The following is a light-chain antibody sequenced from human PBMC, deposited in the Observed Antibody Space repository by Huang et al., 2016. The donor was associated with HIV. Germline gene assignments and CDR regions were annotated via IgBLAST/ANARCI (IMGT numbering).Light chain of an antibody. V-gene: IGKV3-15*01. CDR2: GSS. J-gene: IGKJ5*01. CDR3: QQYNNWPPVT. Sequence: EIVMTQSPATLSVSAGERATLSCRAIQSVSSSLAWYQQKPGQAPRLLIYGSSTRATGIPARCSGGGSGTEFTLTISSLQSEDLAVYYCQQYNNWPPVTFGQGTRLEIK. CDR1: QSVSSS.